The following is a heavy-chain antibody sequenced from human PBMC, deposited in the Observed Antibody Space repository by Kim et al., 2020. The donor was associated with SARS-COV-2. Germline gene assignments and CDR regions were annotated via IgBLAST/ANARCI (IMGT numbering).Heavy chain of an antibody. D-gene: IGHD6-13*01. CDR2: ISSSSSYI. CDR3: ARSDAYSTYLDY. V-gene: IGHV3-21*01. Sequence: GGSLRLSCAASGFTFSSYSMNWVRQAPGKGLEWVSSISSSSSYIYYADSVKGRFTISRDNAKNSLYLQMNSLRAEDTAVYYCARSDAYSTYLDYWGQGTLVTVSS. CDR1: GFTFSSYS. J-gene: IGHJ4*02.